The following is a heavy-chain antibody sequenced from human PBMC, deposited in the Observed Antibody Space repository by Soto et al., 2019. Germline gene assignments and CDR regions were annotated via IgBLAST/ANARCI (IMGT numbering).Heavy chain of an antibody. D-gene: IGHD6-19*01. CDR3: ARHVAGYSSGLDY. CDR2: IYYSGNT. CDR1: GGSISSSSYY. V-gene: IGHV4-39*01. J-gene: IGHJ4*02. Sequence: SETLSLTCTVSGGSISSSSYYWGWIRQPPGKGLEWIGSIYYSGNTYYNPSLKSRVTISVDTSKNQFSLKLSSVTAADTAVYYCARHVAGYSSGLDYWGQGTLVNVSS.